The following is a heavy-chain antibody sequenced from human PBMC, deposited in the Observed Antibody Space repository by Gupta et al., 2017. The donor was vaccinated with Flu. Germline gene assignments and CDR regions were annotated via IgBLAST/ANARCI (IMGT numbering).Heavy chain of an antibody. V-gene: IGHV3-33*01. CDR2: IRNDGKKK. D-gene: IGHD4-17*01. Sequence: GMHWVRQAPGKGLEWVAVIRNDGKKKYYVDPVKGRFTIYRDSSKNTLYLQMDRLRAEDTAMYYCARSNYGDYSGHDAFDIWGQGTRVTVSS. CDR3: ARSNYGDYSGHDAFDI. J-gene: IGHJ3*02. CDR1: G.